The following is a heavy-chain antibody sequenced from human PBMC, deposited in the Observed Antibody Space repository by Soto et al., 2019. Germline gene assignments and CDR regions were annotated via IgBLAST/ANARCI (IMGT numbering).Heavy chain of an antibody. CDR1: GFTVSSNY. D-gene: IGHD6-19*01. CDR3: ARDRSSGWYNWFDP. Sequence: GGSLRLSCAASGFTVSSNYMSWVRPAPGKGLEWVSVIYSGGSTYYADSVKGRFTISRHNSKNTLYLQMNSLRAEDTAVYYCARDRSSGWYNWFDPWGQGTLVTVSS. V-gene: IGHV3-66*01. CDR2: IYSGGST. J-gene: IGHJ5*02.